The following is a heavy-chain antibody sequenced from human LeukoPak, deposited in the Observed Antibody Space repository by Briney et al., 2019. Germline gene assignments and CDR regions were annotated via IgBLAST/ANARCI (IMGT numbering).Heavy chain of an antibody. CDR1: GFTFSSYE. J-gene: IGHJ4*02. Sequence: GGSPRLSCAASGFTFSSYEMNWVRQAPGKGLEWVSYISSSGSTTYYAASVKGRFTISRDNAKNSLYLQMNSLRVEDTAVYYCASQKGRIAAAVDYWGQGTLVTVSS. CDR2: ISSSGSTT. CDR3: ASQKGRIAAAVDY. D-gene: IGHD6-25*01. V-gene: IGHV3-48*03.